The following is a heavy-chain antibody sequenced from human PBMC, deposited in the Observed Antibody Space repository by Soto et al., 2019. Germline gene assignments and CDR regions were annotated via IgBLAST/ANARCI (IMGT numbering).Heavy chain of an antibody. J-gene: IGHJ6*02. CDR3: ARNPYYDFWSGYSDPFYYYGMDV. CDR1: GFTFSSYV. Sequence: QVQLVESGGGVVQPGRSLRLSCAASGFTFSSYVMHWVRQAPGKGLEWVAVIWFDGSNEYYADPVKGRFTISRDTSKNTMYLQMNSLRAEDTAVYYCARNPYYDFWSGYSDPFYYYGMDVWGQGNTVTVSS. CDR2: IWFDGSNE. V-gene: IGHV3-33*01. D-gene: IGHD3-3*01.